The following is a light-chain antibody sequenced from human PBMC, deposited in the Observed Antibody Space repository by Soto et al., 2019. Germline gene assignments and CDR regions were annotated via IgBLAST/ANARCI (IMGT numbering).Light chain of an antibody. J-gene: IGLJ2*01. CDR3: QVWDSSSDHVV. CDR1: NIGSKS. CDR2: YDS. V-gene: IGLV3-21*04. Sequence: SYELTQPPSVSVAPGKTARITCGGNNIGSKSVHWYQQKPGQAPVLVISYDSDRPSGIPERFSGSNSGSTATLTISRVEAGDEADYYCQVWDSSSDHVVFGGGTKLTV.